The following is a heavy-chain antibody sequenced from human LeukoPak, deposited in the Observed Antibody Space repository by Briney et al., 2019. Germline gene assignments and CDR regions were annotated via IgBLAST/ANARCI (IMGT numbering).Heavy chain of an antibody. CDR1: GYTFTSYG. D-gene: IGHD3-3*01. CDR2: ISAYNGNT. V-gene: IGHV1-18*01. CDR3: ARWELDTTFGVVENWFDP. Sequence: ASVKVSCKASGYTFTSYGISWVRQAPGQGLEWMGWISAYNGNTNYAQKLQGRVTMTTDTSTSTAYMELRSLRSDDTAVYYCARWELDTTFGVVENWFDPWGKGTTVTVSS. J-gene: IGHJ6*04.